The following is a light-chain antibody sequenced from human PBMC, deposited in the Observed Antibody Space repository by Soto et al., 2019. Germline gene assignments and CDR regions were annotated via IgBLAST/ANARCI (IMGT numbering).Light chain of an antibody. Sequence: QSALTQPASVSGSPGQSITISCTGTSSDVGAFNYVSWYQQHPGKGPQVIIYEVTNRPSGVSNRFSGSKSGNTDSLTISDLQAEDEADYFLGSYTGGITYWVFGGGTKLPVL. V-gene: IGLV2-14*01. CDR2: EVT. J-gene: IGLJ3*02. CDR3: GSYTGGITYWV. CDR1: SSDVGAFNY.